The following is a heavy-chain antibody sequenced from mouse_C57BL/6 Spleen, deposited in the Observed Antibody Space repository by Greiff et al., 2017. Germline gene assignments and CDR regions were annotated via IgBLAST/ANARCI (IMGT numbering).Heavy chain of an antibody. CDR1: GYTFTSYW. Sequence: QVQLQQPGAELVKPGASVKLSCKASGYTFTSYWMQWVKQRPGQGLEWIGEIDPSDSYTNYNQKFKGKATLTVETSSSTAYMQLSSLTSEDSAVYYCARWTTVVATDYWGQGTTLTVSS. CDR3: ARWTTVVATDY. V-gene: IGHV1-50*01. CDR2: IDPSDSYT. D-gene: IGHD1-1*01. J-gene: IGHJ2*01.